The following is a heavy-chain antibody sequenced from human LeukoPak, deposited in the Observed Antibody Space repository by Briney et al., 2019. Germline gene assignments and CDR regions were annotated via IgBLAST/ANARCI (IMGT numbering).Heavy chain of an antibody. D-gene: IGHD2-21*02. CDR3: ARGSGIVVVTAIYD. V-gene: IGHV1-46*01. Sequence: GASVKVSCKASGYTFATYYMHWVRQAPGQGLEWMGIIDPSGGDTNYAQKLQGRVTMTTDTSTSTAYMELRSLRSDDTAVYYCARGSGIVVVTAIYDWGQGTLVTVSS. J-gene: IGHJ4*02. CDR2: IDPSGGDT. CDR1: GYTFATYY.